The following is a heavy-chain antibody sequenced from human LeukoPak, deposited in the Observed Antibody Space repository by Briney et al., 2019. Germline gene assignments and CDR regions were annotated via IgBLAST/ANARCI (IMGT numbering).Heavy chain of an antibody. CDR1: GYTFTTYA. CDR3: ARGQRMGY. D-gene: IGHD2-15*01. Sequence: APVTVSCKASGYTFTTYAIHWVRQAPGQRLEWMGWINAGNGNTKYSQKFQGRVTITRDTSASTAYMELSSLRSEDTAVYYCARGQRMGYWGQGTLVTVSS. CDR2: INAGNGNT. V-gene: IGHV1-3*01. J-gene: IGHJ4*02.